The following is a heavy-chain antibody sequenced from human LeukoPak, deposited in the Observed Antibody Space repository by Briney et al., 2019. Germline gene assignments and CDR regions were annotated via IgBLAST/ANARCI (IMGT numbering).Heavy chain of an antibody. CDR2: IYYSGST. CDR3: ATIVVIRSFAAFDI. Sequence: PSETLSLTCTVSGGSISSSSYYWGWIRQPPGKGLEWIGSIYYSGSTYYNPSLKSRVTISVDTSKNQFSLRLSSVTAADTAVYYCATIVVIRSFAAFDIWGQGTVVTVSS. CDR1: GGSISSSSYY. J-gene: IGHJ3*02. V-gene: IGHV4-39*07. D-gene: IGHD3-10*01.